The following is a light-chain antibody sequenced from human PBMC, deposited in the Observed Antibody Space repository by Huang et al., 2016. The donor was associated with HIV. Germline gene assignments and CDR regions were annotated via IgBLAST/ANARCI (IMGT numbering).Light chain of an antibody. Sequence: DIQMTQSPSSLSASVGDRVTITCRASQSINSYLNWYQQKPGKAPSPLMFGASSLQSGVPSRFSGSGSGTDFTLTISSLQPEDFATYYCQQSYSTPVTFGGGTRVEIK. J-gene: IGKJ4*01. CDR2: GAS. CDR3: QQSYSTPVT. V-gene: IGKV1-39*01. CDR1: QSINSY.